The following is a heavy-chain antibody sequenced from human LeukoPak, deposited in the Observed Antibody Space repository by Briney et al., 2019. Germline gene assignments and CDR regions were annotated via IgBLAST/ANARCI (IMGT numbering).Heavy chain of an antibody. Sequence: ASVRVSCKASGYTFTGYYIHWVRQAPGQGLEWMGWINPNSDYTYYAQKFQGRVTLTRDTSISTAYMELSRLRSDDTAVYYCARDRDYSKTPRNWFDPWGQGTLVTVSS. J-gene: IGHJ5*02. CDR3: ARDRDYSKTPRNWFDP. CDR2: INPNSDYT. CDR1: GYTFTGYY. V-gene: IGHV1-2*02. D-gene: IGHD3-16*01.